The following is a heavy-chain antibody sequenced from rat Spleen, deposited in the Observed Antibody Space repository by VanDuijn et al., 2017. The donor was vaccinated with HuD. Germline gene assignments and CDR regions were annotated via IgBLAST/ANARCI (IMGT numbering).Heavy chain of an antibody. CDR1: FYSIKSSYR. Sequence: EVQLQESGPGLVKPSQSLSLTRSVAFYSIKSSYRWNWIRKFPGNKLEWMGYINSAGSTTYNPSLKSRISISRDTSKNQFFLQVNSVTSEDTATYYCARGKYNSGYFDYWGQGVMVTVSS. D-gene: IGHD4-3*01. J-gene: IGHJ2*01. CDR2: INSAGST. CDR3: ARGKYNSGYFDY. V-gene: IGHV3-3*01.